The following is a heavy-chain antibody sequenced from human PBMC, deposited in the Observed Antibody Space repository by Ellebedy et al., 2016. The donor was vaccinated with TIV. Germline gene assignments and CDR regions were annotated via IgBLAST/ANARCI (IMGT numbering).Heavy chain of an antibody. J-gene: IGHJ4*02. D-gene: IGHD3-22*01. CDR1: GFTFTSYG. V-gene: IGHV3-30*02. Sequence: GESLKISCEASGFTFTSYGIHWVRQAPNKGLEWVAFIRYDGTNKYYADSVKGRFTISRDNSKNTLFLQMNTLRTEDTAVYYCAKKRAYFESNGFSSYFDYWGQGAPVTVSS. CDR2: IRYDGTNK. CDR3: AKKRAYFESNGFSSYFDY.